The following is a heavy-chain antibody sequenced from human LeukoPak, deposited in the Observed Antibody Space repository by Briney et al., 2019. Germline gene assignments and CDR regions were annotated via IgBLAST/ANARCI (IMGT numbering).Heavy chain of an antibody. CDR1: GFTFSNYG. D-gene: IGHD3-3*01. CDR2: IWYDGSNK. Sequence: GGSLRLSRAASGFTFSNYGMHWVRQAPGKGLEWVAVIWYDGSNKYYADSVKGRFTISRDNSKNTLYLQMNSLRDEDTAVYYCVRDQFFSFDYWGQGTLVTVSS. J-gene: IGHJ4*02. CDR3: VRDQFFSFDY. V-gene: IGHV3-33*01.